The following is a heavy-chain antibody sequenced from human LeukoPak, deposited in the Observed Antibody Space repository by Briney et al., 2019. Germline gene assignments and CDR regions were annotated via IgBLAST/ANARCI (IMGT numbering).Heavy chain of an antibody. Sequence: GGSLRLSCAASGFTFYNSVMGWWRQAPGKGLEWVSTICALFPNLYSADSVKGRFTISRDNSKSTLYLQMNSLRAENTAVYFCAKRGVVIRVILVGFHKEASYFDSWGQGALVTVSS. CDR2: ICALFPNL. CDR3: AKRGVVIRVILVGFHKEASYFDS. V-gene: IGHV3-23*01. CDR1: GFTFYNSV. D-gene: IGHD3-10*01. J-gene: IGHJ4*02.